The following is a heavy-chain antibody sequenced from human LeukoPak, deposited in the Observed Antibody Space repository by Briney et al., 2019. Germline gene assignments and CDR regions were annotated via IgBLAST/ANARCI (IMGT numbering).Heavy chain of an antibody. CDR1: GFTFSDYY. D-gene: IGHD3-22*01. CDR3: ARETSPYYYDSSGYSDY. CDR2: ISSSSSYT. Sequence: PGGSLRLSCAASGFTFSDYYMSWIRQAPGKELEWVSYISSSSSYTNYADSVKGRFTISRDNAKNSLYLQMNSLRAEDTAVYYCARETSPYYYDSSGYSDYWGQGTLVTVSS. V-gene: IGHV3-11*05. J-gene: IGHJ4*02.